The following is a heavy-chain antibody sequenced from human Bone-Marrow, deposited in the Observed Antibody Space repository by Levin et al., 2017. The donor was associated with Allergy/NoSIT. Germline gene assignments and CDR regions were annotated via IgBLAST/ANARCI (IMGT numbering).Heavy chain of an antibody. CDR2: ISYDGSNK. V-gene: IGHV3-30*18. CDR3: AKPIVRYGDYVDY. J-gene: IGHJ4*02. Sequence: GESLKISCAASGFTFSSYGMHWVRQAPGKGLEWVAVISYDGSNKYYADSVKGRFTISGDNSKNTLYLQMNSLRAEDTAVYYCAKPIVRYGDYVDYWGQGTLVTVSS. D-gene: IGHD4-17*01. CDR1: GFTFSSYG.